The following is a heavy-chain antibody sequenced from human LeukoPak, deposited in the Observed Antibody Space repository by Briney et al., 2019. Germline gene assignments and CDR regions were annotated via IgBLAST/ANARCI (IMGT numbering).Heavy chain of an antibody. CDR2: ISYDGSNK. J-gene: IGHJ3*02. CDR3: ATTLTSGSYYKHVLGAFDI. D-gene: IGHD3-10*01. Sequence: PGGSLRLSCAASGFMFNSYGMHWVRQAPGKGLEWVAVISYDGSNKYYADSVKGRFTISRDNAKSSLYLQMNSLRAEDTAVYYCATTLTSGSYYKHVLGAFDIWGQGTMVTVSS. CDR1: GFMFNSYG. V-gene: IGHV3-30*03.